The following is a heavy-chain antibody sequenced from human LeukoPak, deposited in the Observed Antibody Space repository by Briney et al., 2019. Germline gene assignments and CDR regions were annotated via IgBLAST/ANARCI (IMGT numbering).Heavy chain of an antibody. J-gene: IGHJ6*03. Sequence: PGGSLRLSCAASGFTSSSYAMSWVRQAPGKGLEWVSGISGSGGRTYYADSVKGRFTISRDNSKNTLYLQMNSLRADDTAVYYCAKDAVTALAGYYYYMDVWGKGTTVTISS. D-gene: IGHD6-19*01. CDR3: AKDAVTALAGYYYYMDV. V-gene: IGHV3-23*01. CDR2: ISGSGGRT. CDR1: GFTSSSYA.